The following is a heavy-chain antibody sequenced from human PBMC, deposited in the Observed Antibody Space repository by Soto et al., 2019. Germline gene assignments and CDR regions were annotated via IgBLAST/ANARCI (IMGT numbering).Heavy chain of an antibody. J-gene: IGHJ4*02. CDR1: GFTFSDYA. CDR3: AKGGRQWLVTSDFNY. D-gene: IGHD6-19*01. CDR2: VSHDGRNT. Sequence: VQLVESGGGVVQPGRSLRITCAASGFTFSDYAMHWVRQAPGKGLEWVAVVSHDGRNTHYADSVKGRFTISRDSSKNTVSLEMTSLRAEDTAVYYCAKGGRQWLVTSDFNYWGQGALVTVSS. V-gene: IGHV3-30*18.